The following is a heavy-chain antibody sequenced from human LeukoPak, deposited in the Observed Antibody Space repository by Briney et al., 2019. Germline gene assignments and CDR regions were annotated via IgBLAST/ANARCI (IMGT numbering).Heavy chain of an antibody. D-gene: IGHD2/OR15-2a*01. CDR2: VNPESGAT. CDR1: GYRFSDYY. V-gene: IGHV1-2*02. J-gene: IGHJ3*02. CDR3: ARHKRSTWNDAFDM. Sequence: ASVKVSCKASGYRFSDYYIHWVRQAPGQRLEWMGWVNPESGATKYGEKFQGRVTMTSDTSGNTVYLELSRLTSDDTAVYYCARHKRSTWNDAFDMWGQGTMVTVSS.